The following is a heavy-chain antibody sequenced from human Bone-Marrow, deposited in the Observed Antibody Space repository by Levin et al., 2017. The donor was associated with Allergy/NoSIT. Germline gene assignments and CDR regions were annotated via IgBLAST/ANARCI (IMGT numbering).Heavy chain of an antibody. CDR1: GFTFSTYW. J-gene: IGHJ4*02. Sequence: ASETLSLTCAASGFTFSTYWMSWVRQAPGKGLEWVANIKEDGGEKYYVDSVKGRFTISRDNAKNSLYLQMNSLRVEDTAVYYCGVTPRRDPFDYWGQGTLVTVSS. CDR3: GVTPRRDPFDY. V-gene: IGHV3-7*01. CDR2: IKEDGGEK. D-gene: IGHD2-21*02.